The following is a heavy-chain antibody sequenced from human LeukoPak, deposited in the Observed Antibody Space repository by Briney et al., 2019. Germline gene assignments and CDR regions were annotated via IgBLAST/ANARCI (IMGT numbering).Heavy chain of an antibody. D-gene: IGHD6-13*01. CDR2: IWYNGSNK. Sequence: GRSLRLSCAASGFAFSSYGMHWVRQAPDKGLEWVAVIWYNGSNKYYADSVKGRFTISRDNSKNTLYLQMNSLRAEDTAVYYCARSFSSWFPGFDYWGQGTLVTVSS. V-gene: IGHV3-33*01. CDR3: ARSFSSWFPGFDY. CDR1: GFAFSSYG. J-gene: IGHJ4*02.